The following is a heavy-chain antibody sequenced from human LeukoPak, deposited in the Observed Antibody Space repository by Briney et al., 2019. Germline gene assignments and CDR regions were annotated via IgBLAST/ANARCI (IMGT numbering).Heavy chain of an antibody. V-gene: IGHV4-39*01. D-gene: IGHD3-3*01. J-gene: IGHJ4*02. CDR1: GGSISSSSYY. CDR3: ASYFWSGYYTTVFDY. CDR2: IYYSGST. Sequence: SETLSLTCTVSGGSISSSSYYWGWIRQPPGKGLEWIGSIYYSGSTYYNPSLKSRVTISVDTSKNQFSLKLSTVTAADTAVYYCASYFWSGYYTTVFDYWGQGTLVTVSS.